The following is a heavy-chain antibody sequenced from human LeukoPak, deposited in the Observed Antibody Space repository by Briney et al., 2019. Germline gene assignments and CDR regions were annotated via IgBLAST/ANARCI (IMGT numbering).Heavy chain of an antibody. CDR3: ARRGGVGYFDY. CDR2: ISSSSSYI. V-gene: IGHV3-21*01. Sequence: PGGSLRLSCAASGFTFSSYWMSWVRQAPGKGLEWVSSISSSSSYIYYADSVKGRFTISRDNAKNSLYLQMNSLRAEDTAVYYCARRGGVGYFDYWGQGTLVTVSS. J-gene: IGHJ4*02. CDR1: GFTFSSYW.